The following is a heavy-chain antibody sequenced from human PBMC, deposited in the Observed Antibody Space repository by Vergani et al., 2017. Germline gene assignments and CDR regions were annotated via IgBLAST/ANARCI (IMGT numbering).Heavy chain of an antibody. J-gene: IGHJ4*02. Sequence: QVQLQESGPGLVKPSETLSLTCTVSNYSISRGYFWGSIRRPPGKGLEWIASFHHTGMTYNNPSLKSRVTISVDTSKNLISLKLNSVTAADTALYYCARHGGSGKFYHLFDSWGQGTLVTVSS. D-gene: IGHD3-10*01. V-gene: IGHV4-38-2*02. CDR2: FHHTGMT. CDR1: NYSISRGYF. CDR3: ARHGGSGKFYHLFDS.